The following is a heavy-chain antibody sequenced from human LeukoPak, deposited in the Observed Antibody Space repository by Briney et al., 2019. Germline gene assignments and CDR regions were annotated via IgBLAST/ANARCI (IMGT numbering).Heavy chain of an antibody. V-gene: IGHV1-2*02. D-gene: IGHD1-1*01. CDR1: GHTFTGYY. CDR3: ARVRVRNDGGDYFDY. Sequence: ASVKVSCKASGHTFTGYYMHWVRQAPGQGLEWLGWINPNSGGTDFAQKFQGRVTMTRDTSISTAFMELTSLRSDDTAVYYCARVRVRNDGGDYFDYWGQGTLVTVSS. J-gene: IGHJ4*02. CDR2: INPNSGGT.